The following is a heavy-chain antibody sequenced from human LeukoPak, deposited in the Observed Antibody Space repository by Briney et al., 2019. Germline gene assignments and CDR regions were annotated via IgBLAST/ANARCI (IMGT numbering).Heavy chain of an antibody. D-gene: IGHD2-2*01. J-gene: IGHJ3*01. CDR1: GFTFSTYE. V-gene: IGHV3-30*04. CDR3: ARDRDCSRTSCFNAFDV. CDR2: ISHDGNDQ. Sequence: PGRSLRLSCAASGFTFSTYEMHWVRQAPGKGLEWVAVISHDGNDQYYADSVKGRFTISKDNSKNALYLQMNSLRLEDTAVYYCARDRDCSRTSCFNAFDVWGPGTMATVSS.